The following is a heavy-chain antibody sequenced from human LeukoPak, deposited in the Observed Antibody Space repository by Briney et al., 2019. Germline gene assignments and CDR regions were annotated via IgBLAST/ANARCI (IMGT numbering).Heavy chain of an antibody. D-gene: IGHD1-1*01. CDR3: ASSRSTSAFDI. J-gene: IGHJ3*02. CDR1: GGSISSGGYS. CDR2: IYHSGST. V-gene: IGHV4-30-2*01. Sequence: SETLSLTCAVSGGSISSGGYSWSWIRQPPGKGLEWIGYIYHSGSTYYNPSLKSRVTISVDKSKNQFSLKLSSVTAADTAVYYCASSRSTSAFDIWGQGTMVTVSS.